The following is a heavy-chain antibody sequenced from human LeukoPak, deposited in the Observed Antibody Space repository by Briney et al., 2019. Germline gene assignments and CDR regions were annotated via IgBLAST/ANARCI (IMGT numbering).Heavy chain of an antibody. J-gene: IGHJ6*03. Sequence: ASETLSLTCTVSGYSISSGYYWGWIRQPPGKGLEWIGSIYHSGSTYYNPSLKSRVTISVDTSKNQFSLKLSSVTAADTAVYYCARHRRYCSSTSCRTPGYYYYMDVWGKGTTVTVSS. D-gene: IGHD2-2*01. CDR1: GYSISSGYY. CDR2: IYHSGST. V-gene: IGHV4-38-2*02. CDR3: ARHRRYCSSTSCRTPGYYYYMDV.